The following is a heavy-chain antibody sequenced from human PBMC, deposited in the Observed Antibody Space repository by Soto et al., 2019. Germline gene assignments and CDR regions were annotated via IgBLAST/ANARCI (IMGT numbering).Heavy chain of an antibody. J-gene: IGHJ4*02. D-gene: IGHD3-9*01. CDR3: ARVEERNYDILTGYFDY. CDR2: ISSSSSTI. V-gene: IGHV3-48*02. Sequence: GGSLRLSCAASGFTFSSYSMNWVRQAPGKGLEWVSYISSSSSTIYYADSVKGRFTISRDNAKNSLYLQMNSLRDEDTAVYYCARVEERNYDILTGYFDYWGQGTLVTVSS. CDR1: GFTFSSYS.